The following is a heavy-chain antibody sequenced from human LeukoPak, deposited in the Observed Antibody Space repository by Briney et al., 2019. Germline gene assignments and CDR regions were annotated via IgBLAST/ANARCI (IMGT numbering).Heavy chain of an antibody. V-gene: IGHV3-30-3*01. J-gene: IGHJ5*02. D-gene: IGHD2-2*01. Sequence: PGRSLRLSCAASGFTFSRYAMHWVRQAPGKGLEWVAVISYDGSKKYYADSVKGRFTISRDNSKNTLHLQMNSLRAEDTAVYYCARDGLKRPRDIVVVPAGNWFDPWGQGTLVTVSS. CDR2: ISYDGSKK. CDR3: ARDGLKRPRDIVVVPAGNWFDP. CDR1: GFTFSRYA.